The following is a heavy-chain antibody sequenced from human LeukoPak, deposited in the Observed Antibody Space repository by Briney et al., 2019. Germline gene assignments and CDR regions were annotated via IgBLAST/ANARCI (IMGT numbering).Heavy chain of an antibody. D-gene: IGHD6-19*01. J-gene: IGHJ4*02. V-gene: IGHV3-48*04. CDR2: ISSSSSTI. Sequence: PGGSLRLSCTASGFTFSSYSMNWVRQAPGKGLEWVSYISSSSSTIYYADSVKGRFTISRDNAKNSLYLQMNSLRAEDTAVYYCAGALGGIAVAGNHFGGQGTLVTVSS. CDR3: AGALGGIAVAGNHF. CDR1: GFTFSSYS.